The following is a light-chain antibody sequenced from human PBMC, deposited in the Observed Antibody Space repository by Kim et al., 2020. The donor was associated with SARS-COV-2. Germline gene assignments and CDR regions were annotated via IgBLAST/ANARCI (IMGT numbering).Light chain of an antibody. Sequence: DIQLTQSPSFLSASVGDRVTITCRASQDITTHLAWYQQRPGKAPSLLIYAASTLQSGVPSRFSGSGSGTVFTLTINNLQSEDFANYYCQQLDRFPLTFGGGTKVDIK. CDR1: QDITTH. V-gene: IGKV1-9*01. CDR3: QQLDRFPLT. J-gene: IGKJ4*01. CDR2: AAS.